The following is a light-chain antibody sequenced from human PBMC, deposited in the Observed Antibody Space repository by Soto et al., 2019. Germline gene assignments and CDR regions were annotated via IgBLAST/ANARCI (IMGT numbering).Light chain of an antibody. Sequence: EIVLTQSPATLSLSPGENATLSCRTSQSVRSHLAWYQQTPGQAPRLLIYDVSNRATGIPARFSGTGSGTEFTLTIGGREPEDFAVYYCQQRSNGLTFGGGTKVEIK. CDR3: QQRSNGLT. CDR1: QSVRSH. J-gene: IGKJ4*01. CDR2: DVS. V-gene: IGKV3-11*01.